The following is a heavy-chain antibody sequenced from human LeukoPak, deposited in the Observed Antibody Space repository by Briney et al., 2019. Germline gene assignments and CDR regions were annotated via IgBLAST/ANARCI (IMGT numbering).Heavy chain of an antibody. V-gene: IGHV4-61*02. J-gene: IGHJ3*02. CDR3: AREGDSSGWYRGAFDI. Sequence: PSETLSLTCTVSGGSISSGSYYWSWIRQPAGKGLEWIGRIYTSGSTNYNPSLKSRVTISVDTSKNQFSLKLSSVTAADTAVYYCAREGDSSGWYRGAFDIWGQGTMVTVSS. CDR1: GGSISSGSYY. D-gene: IGHD6-19*01. CDR2: IYTSGST.